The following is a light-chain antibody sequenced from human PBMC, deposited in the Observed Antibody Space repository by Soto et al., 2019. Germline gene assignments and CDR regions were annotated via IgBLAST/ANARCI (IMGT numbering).Light chain of an antibody. Sequence: EVVMTQSPATLSVTPGARAPLSCRASQSVSSNLAWYQQNPGQAPRLLINGASTRATGVPARFSGSGSGTEFTLTISSLQPEDSAVYYCQQYNNWPLTFGGGTKVDI. CDR1: QSVSSN. V-gene: IGKV3-15*01. CDR2: GAS. CDR3: QQYNNWPLT. J-gene: IGKJ4*01.